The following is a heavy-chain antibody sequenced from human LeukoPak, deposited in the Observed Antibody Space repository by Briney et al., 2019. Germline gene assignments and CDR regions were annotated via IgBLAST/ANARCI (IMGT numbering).Heavy chain of an antibody. D-gene: IGHD3-10*01. V-gene: IGHV4-34*01. J-gene: IGHJ6*02. CDR3: ARGNAMVRGVAPYYYYYYGMDV. CDR1: GGSFSGYY. CDR2: INHSGST. Sequence: SETLSLTCAVYGGSFSGYYWSWIRQPPGKGLEWIGEINHSGSTNYNPSLKSRVTISVDTSKNQFSLKLSSVTAADTAVHYCARGNAMVRGVAPYYYYYYGMDVWGQGTTVTVSS.